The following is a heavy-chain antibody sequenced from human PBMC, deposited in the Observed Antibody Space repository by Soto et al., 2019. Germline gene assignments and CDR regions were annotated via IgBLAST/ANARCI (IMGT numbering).Heavy chain of an antibody. CDR2: IRSKTYGGTT. D-gene: IGHD3-10*01. Sequence: GGSLRLSCTASGFTFGDYALSWVRQAPGKGLEWVGFIRSKTYGGTTEYATSVKGRFTISRDDSKSIAYLQMNSLRSDDTAVYYCSSGGDDCRSGTYWYLDNGDQDALVAVSS. CDR1: GFTFGDYA. V-gene: IGHV3-49*04. CDR3: SSGGDDCRSGTYWYLDN. J-gene: IGHJ4*01.